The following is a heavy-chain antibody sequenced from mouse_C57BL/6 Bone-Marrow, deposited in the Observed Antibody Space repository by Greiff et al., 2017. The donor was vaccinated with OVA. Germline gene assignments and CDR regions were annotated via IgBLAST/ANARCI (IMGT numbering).Heavy chain of an antibody. CDR1: GFTFTDYY. J-gene: IGHJ1*03. CDR2: IRNKANGYTT. D-gene: IGHD4-1*01. CDR3: ARYPNWDVWYFDV. Sequence: VQLQQSGGGLVQPGGSLSLSCAASGFTFTDYYMSWVRQPPGKALEWLGFIRNKANGYTTEYSASVKGRFTISRDNSQSILYLQMNALRAEDSATYYCARYPNWDVWYFDVWGTGTTVTVSS. V-gene: IGHV7-3*01.